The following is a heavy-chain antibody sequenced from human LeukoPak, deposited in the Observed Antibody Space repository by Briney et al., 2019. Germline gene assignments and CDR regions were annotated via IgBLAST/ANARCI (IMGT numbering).Heavy chain of an antibody. CDR3: AKDLYSSLSGSEVFDV. Sequence: ASVKVSCKASGYTFTSYAMNWVRQAPGQGLEWMGWISAYNGQTNYAQEFQGRVTMTTDTSTTTAYMELTGLRFNDTAVYYCAKDLYSSLSGSEVFDVWGQGTRVTVSS. CDR2: ISAYNGQT. D-gene: IGHD3-10*01. J-gene: IGHJ3*01. V-gene: IGHV1-18*01. CDR1: GYTFTSYA.